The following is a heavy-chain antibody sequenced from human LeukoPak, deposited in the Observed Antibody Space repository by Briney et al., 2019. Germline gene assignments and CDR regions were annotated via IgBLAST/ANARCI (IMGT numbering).Heavy chain of an antibody. CDR1: GYSISSGYY. V-gene: IGHV4-38-2*02. D-gene: IGHD2-15*01. Sequence: PSETLSLTCTVSGYSISSGYYWGWIRQPPGKGLEWIGSIYHSGSTYYNPSLKSRVTISVDTSKNQFSLKLSSVTAADTAVYYCARVLLRGSLYYFDYWGQGTLVTVSS. J-gene: IGHJ4*02. CDR2: IYHSGST. CDR3: ARVLLRGSLYYFDY.